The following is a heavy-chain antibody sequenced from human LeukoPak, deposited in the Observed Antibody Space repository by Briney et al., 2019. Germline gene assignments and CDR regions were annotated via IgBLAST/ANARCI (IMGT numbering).Heavy chain of an antibody. CDR1: GGSISSGGYY. D-gene: IGHD5-18*01. CDR3: ARDGARYSYGFDY. Sequence: SETLSLTCTVSGGSISSGGYYWSWIRQHPGKGLEWIGYIYYSGSTYYNPSLKSRVTISVDTSKNQFSLKLSSVTAADTAVYYCARDGARYSYGFDYWGQGTLVTVSS. CDR2: IYYSGST. J-gene: IGHJ4*02. V-gene: IGHV4-31*03.